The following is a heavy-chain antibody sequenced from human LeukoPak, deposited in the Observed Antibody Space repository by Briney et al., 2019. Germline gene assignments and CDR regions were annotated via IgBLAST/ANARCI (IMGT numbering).Heavy chain of an antibody. J-gene: IGHJ6*03. V-gene: IGHV4-39*01. CDR2: IYYSGST. CDR1: GFTVSSNY. CDR3: ARHAGIDYYYYYYMDV. Sequence: GSLRLSCAASGFTVSSNYMSWVRQPPGKGLEWIGSIYYSGSTYYNPSLKSRVTISVDTSKNQFSLKLSSVTAADTAVYYCARHAGIDYYYYYYMDVWGKGTTVTISS.